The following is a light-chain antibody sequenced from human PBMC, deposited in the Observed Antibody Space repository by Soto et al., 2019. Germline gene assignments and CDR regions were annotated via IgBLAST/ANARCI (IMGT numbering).Light chain of an antibody. CDR1: QRISSY. J-gene: IGKJ2*01. CDR2: TAS. CDR3: HQSYGTPFT. V-gene: IGKV1-39*01. Sequence: DIEMTQSPSSLSASVGERVNITCRASQRISSYLNWYQQRPGKAPKVLIKTASSRQSRVPSRFIGSGSATDFTLTIIALQHEDFVAYYCHQSYGTPFTFGQGTKLEIK.